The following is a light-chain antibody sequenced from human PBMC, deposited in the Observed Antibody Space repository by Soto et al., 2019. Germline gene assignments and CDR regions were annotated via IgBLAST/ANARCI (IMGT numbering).Light chain of an antibody. V-gene: IGKV3-20*01. CDR2: GAS. CDR1: QSVSSNF. J-gene: IGKJ1*01. CDR3: QQYGSSPRT. Sequence: EIVLTQSPGTLSLSPGERATLPCRASQSVSSNFLAWYQQKPGQAPRLLIYGASSRATGIPARFSGSGSGPDFTLTISRLEPEDFAVYYCQQYGSSPRTFGQGTKVEIK.